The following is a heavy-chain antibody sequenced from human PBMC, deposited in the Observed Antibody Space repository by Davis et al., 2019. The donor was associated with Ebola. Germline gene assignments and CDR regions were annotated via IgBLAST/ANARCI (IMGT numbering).Heavy chain of an antibody. Sequence: GGSLRLSCAASGFTFSRFTMHWVRQAPGKGLEWVAFISYDESNEYYVDSVKGRFTITRDNSKSTLYLQMNSLRAEDTAVYYCAAAIGGGIRWGQGTLVTVSS. D-gene: IGHD6-13*01. V-gene: IGHV3-30*03. CDR3: AAAIGGGIR. CDR2: ISYDESNE. J-gene: IGHJ4*02. CDR1: GFTFSRFT.